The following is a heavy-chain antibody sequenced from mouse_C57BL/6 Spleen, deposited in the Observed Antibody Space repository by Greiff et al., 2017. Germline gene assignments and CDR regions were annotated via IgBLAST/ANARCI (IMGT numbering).Heavy chain of an antibody. CDR1: GYSITRGYY. Sequence: VQLKESGPGLVKPSQSLSLPCSVTGYSITRGYYWTWIRQFPGNKLEWMGYIRDDGSNNYNPSLKNRISITRDTSKNQFFLKLNTVTTEDTATYYCARDPYYYSSSYEVAYWGQGTLVTVSA. CDR2: IRDDGSN. CDR3: ARDPYYYSSSYEVAY. D-gene: IGHD1-1*01. V-gene: IGHV3-6*01. J-gene: IGHJ3*01.